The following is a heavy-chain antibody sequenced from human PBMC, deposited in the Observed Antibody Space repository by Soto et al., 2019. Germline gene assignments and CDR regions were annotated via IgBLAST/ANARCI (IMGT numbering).Heavy chain of an antibody. Sequence: QVQLVESGGGLVKPGGSLRLSCAASGFTFSDYYMSWIRQAPGKGLEWVSYISSSSSYTNYADSVKGRFTISRDNAKNSLYLQMNSLRAEDTAVYYCARGPPTWEYYFDYWGQGTLVTVSS. CDR1: GFTFSDYY. J-gene: IGHJ4*02. CDR2: ISSSSSYT. CDR3: ARGPPTWEYYFDY. V-gene: IGHV3-11*06. D-gene: IGHD1-26*01.